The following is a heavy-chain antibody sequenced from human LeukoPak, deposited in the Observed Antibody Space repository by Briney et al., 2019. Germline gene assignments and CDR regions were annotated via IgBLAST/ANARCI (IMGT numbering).Heavy chain of an antibody. J-gene: IGHJ4*02. CDR3: ASSRDYYGSGSLDY. CDR2: IYYSGST. V-gene: IGHV4-39*07. Sequence: SETLSLTCTVSGGSISCSSYYWGWIRQPPGKGLEWIGSIYYSGSTYYNPSLKSRVTISVDTSKNQFSLKLSSVTAADTAVYYCASSRDYYGSGSLDYWGQGTLVTVSS. D-gene: IGHD3-10*01. CDR1: GGSISCSSYY.